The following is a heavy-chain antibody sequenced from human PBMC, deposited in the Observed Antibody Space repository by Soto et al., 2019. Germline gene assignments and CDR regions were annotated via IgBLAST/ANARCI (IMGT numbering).Heavy chain of an antibody. CDR1: GYTFTSYD. J-gene: IGHJ6*02. Sequence: QVQLVQSGAEVKKPGASVKVSCKASGYTFTSYDINWVRQATGQGLEWMGWMNPNSGNTGYAQKFQGRVTMTRNTSISTAYMELSSLRSEDTAVYYCARDLSSSWESYGMDVWVQVTTVTVSS. D-gene: IGHD6-13*01. V-gene: IGHV1-8*01. CDR2: MNPNSGNT. CDR3: ARDLSSSWESYGMDV.